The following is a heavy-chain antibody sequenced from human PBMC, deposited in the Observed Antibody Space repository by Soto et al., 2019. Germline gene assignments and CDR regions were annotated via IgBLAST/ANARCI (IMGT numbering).Heavy chain of an antibody. V-gene: IGHV4-39*02. D-gene: IGHD3-22*01. J-gene: IGHJ4*02. Sequence: SSETLSLTCTVSGGSISSSSYYWGWIRQPPGKGLEWIGSIYYSGSTFYNPSLKSRVTISVDTSKNQFSLKLSSVTAEDTAVYYCARDGYDSSGYYQHFDYWGQGTLVTVSS. CDR1: GGSISSSSYY. CDR3: ARDGYDSSGYYQHFDY. CDR2: IYYSGST.